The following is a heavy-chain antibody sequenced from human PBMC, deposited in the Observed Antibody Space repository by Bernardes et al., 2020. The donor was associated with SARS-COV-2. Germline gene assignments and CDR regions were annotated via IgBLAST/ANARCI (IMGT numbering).Heavy chain of an antibody. Sequence: SEPLSLTCAVSGGSISSSNWWSWVRQPPGKGLEWIGEIYHSGSTNYNPSLKSRVTISVDKSKNQFSLKLSSVTAADTAVYYCARVDGDYVPYYYYGMDVWGQGTTVTVSS. CDR2: IYHSGST. CDR1: GGSISSSNW. J-gene: IGHJ6*02. V-gene: IGHV4-4*02. D-gene: IGHD4-17*01. CDR3: ARVDGDYVPYYYYGMDV.